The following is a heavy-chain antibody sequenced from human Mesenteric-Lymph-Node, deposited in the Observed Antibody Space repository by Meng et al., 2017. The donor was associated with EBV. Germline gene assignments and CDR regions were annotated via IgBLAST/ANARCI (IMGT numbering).Heavy chain of an antibody. Sequence: VQLVQSGAEVKKPGASIKVSCKASGYTFKTYDINWVRQATGQGLEWMGWMNPNSGNTVYAQKFQGRVTMTRDTSISTAYMELTSLRSEDTAVYYCARSTLGSSFWYEVDSWGQGTLVTVSS. D-gene: IGHD6-13*01. J-gene: IGHJ4*02. V-gene: IGHV1-8*01. CDR2: MNPNSGNT. CDR3: ARSTLGSSFWYEVDS. CDR1: GYTFKTYD.